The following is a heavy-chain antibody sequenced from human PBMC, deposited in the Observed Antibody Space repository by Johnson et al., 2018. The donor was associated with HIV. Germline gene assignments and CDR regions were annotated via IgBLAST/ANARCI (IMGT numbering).Heavy chain of an antibody. J-gene: IGHJ3*02. V-gene: IGHV3-66*02. Sequence: VQLVESGGGLVKPGGSLRLSCAASGLTVSSNFMTWVRQAPGKGLEWVSVIYSGGSTYYTNSVKGRLTISRDNSRNTIYLQMNILRPEDTAVYYCAREYVGQWLGPRHAFDIWGQGTMVTVSS. CDR1: GLTVSSNF. CDR3: AREYVGQWLGPRHAFDI. CDR2: IYSGGST. D-gene: IGHD6-19*01.